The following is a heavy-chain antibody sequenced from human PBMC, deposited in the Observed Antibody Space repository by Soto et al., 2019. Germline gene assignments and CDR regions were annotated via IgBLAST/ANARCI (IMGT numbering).Heavy chain of an antibody. D-gene: IGHD2-2*01. Sequence: GGSLRLSCAASGFTFSGSAMHWVRQASGKGLEWVGRIRSKANSYATAYAASVKGRFTISREDSKYTGYLQMNSLKTEDTAVYYCTSSDEGAAAMAYYYYYMDVWGKGTTVTVSS. V-gene: IGHV3-73*01. J-gene: IGHJ6*03. CDR3: TSSDEGAAAMAYYYYYMDV. CDR2: IRSKANSYAT. CDR1: GFTFSGSA.